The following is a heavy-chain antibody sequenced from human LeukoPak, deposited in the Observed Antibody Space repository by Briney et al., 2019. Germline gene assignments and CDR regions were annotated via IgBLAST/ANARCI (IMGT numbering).Heavy chain of an antibody. D-gene: IGHD3-10*01. J-gene: IGHJ4*02. CDR3: ARDRIIMVRGTEY. CDR1: GYTFTSYA. CDR2: INAGNGNT. Sequence: GASVKVSCKASGYTFTSYAMHWVRQAPGQRLEWMGWINAGNGNTKYSQKFQGRVTITRDTSASTAYMELSSLRSEDTAVYYCARDRIIMVRGTEYWGQGTLVTVSS. V-gene: IGHV1-3*01.